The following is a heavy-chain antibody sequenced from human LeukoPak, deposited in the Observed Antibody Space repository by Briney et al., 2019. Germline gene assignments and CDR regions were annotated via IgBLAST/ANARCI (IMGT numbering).Heavy chain of an antibody. D-gene: IGHD5/OR15-5a*01. Sequence: GGTLRLPCAASGFTFSSCAKHWVRQAPGKGLEWVAVISNDGINKYYADSVKGRFTISRDNFKNTVYLQMNSLRAEDTAVYYCAREERGSVGDLGYWGQGTLVTVSS. CDR2: ISNDGINK. V-gene: IGHV3-30*04. J-gene: IGHJ4*02. CDR1: GFTFSSCA. CDR3: AREERGSVGDLGY.